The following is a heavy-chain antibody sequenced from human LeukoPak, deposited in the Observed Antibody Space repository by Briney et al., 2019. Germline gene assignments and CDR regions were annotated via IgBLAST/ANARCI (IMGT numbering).Heavy chain of an antibody. Sequence: PSETLSLTCTVSGYSISSGYYWGWIRQPPGKGLERLGSIYHSGSTYYNPSLKSRVTISVDMSKNQFSLKLRSVTAADTAVYYCARTTEGGYSYGYFYYYYMDVWGKGATVTISS. D-gene: IGHD5-18*01. CDR2: IYHSGST. J-gene: IGHJ6*03. CDR1: GYSISSGYY. V-gene: IGHV4-38-2*02. CDR3: ARTTEGGYSYGYFYYYYMDV.